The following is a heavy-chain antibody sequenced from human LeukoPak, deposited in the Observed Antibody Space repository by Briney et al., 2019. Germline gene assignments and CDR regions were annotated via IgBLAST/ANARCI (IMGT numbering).Heavy chain of an antibody. CDR3: AKDGIYTCYGMDV. J-gene: IGHJ6*02. CDR1: GFTFSSYT. Sequence: GGSLRLSCEASGFTFSSYTMNWVRQAPGKGLEWVSAISGSGGRTYYADSVKGRLTISRDNSKNTLYLQMNNLRAEDTAVYYCAKDGIYTCYGMDVWGQGTTVTVSS. CDR2: ISGSGGRT. D-gene: IGHD2-2*02. V-gene: IGHV3-23*01.